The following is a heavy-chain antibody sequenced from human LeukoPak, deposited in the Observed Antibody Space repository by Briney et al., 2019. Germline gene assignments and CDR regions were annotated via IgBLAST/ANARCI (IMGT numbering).Heavy chain of an antibody. J-gene: IGHJ6*04. CDR3: ARDRNRGYWGGGDGMDV. D-gene: IGHD5-18*01. Sequence: PGGSLRLSCAASGFTVSSNYINWVCQAPGKGLEWVSVIHSGGSTYYADSVKGRFTISRDNSKNTLYLQMNSLRAEDTAVYYCARDRNRGYWGGGDGMDVWGEVTTVTVSS. CDR2: IHSGGST. V-gene: IGHV3-53*01. CDR1: GFTVSSNY.